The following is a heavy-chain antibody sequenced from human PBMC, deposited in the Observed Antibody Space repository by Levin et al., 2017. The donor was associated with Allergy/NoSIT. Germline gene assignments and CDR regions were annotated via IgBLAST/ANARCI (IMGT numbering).Heavy chain of an antibody. CDR1: GGSISSSSYY. V-gene: IGHV4-39*01. J-gene: IGHJ4*02. CDR2: IYYSGST. CDR3: ARLGEIDY. Sequence: SETLSLTCTVSGGSISSSSYYWGWIRQPPGKGLEWIGSIYYSGSTYYNPSLKSRVTISVDTSKNQFSLKLSSVTAADTAVYYCARLGEIDYWGQGTLVTVSS.